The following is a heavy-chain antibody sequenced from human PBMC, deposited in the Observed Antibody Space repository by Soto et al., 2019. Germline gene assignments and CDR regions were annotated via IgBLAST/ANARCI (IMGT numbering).Heavy chain of an antibody. D-gene: IGHD6-6*01. Sequence: EVQLVESGGGLVKPGGSLRLSCAASGFTFSRYSMNWVRQAPGKVLEWVSSISSSSSYIYYADSVKGRVTISRDNVKNSLYLQMNSLRSEDTAVYYYARDMAAARPYFDYWGQGTLVTVSS. V-gene: IGHV3-21*01. CDR1: GFTFSRYS. CDR3: ARDMAAARPYFDY. CDR2: ISSSSSYI. J-gene: IGHJ4*02.